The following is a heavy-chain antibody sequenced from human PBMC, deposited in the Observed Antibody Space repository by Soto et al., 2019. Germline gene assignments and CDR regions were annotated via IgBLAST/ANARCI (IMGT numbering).Heavy chain of an antibody. CDR3: ARGSPPSKYGLDV. CDR1: GGSISYYY. V-gene: IGHV4-59*01. CDR2: IFYSGST. J-gene: IGHJ6*02. Sequence: SETLSLTCTVSGGSISYYYWNWIRQSPGKGLEWIGYIFYSGSTHYNPSLKSRVTISIDTSKNQFPLRLTSVTAADTAVYFCARGSPPSKYGLDVWGQGTTVTVSS. D-gene: IGHD6-13*01.